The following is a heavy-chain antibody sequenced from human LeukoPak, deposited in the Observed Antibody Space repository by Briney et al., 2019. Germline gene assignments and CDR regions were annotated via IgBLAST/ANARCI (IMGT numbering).Heavy chain of an antibody. Sequence: GGSLRLSCAASGFTLSNSWMHWVRQAREKGLVWVSRIDPDGNTDYADSVKGRFTISRDNAKNTLYLQMNSLRAEDTAVYRCARDVRGPHDFWGQGTLVTVSS. J-gene: IGHJ4*02. D-gene: IGHD2/OR15-2a*01. V-gene: IGHV3-74*01. CDR2: IDPDGNT. CDR3: ARDVRGPHDF. CDR1: GFTLSNSW.